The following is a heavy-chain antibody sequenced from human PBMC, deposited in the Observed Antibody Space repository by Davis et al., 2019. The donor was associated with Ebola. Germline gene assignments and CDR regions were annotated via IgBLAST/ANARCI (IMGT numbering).Heavy chain of an antibody. CDR1: GGSVSSGSYY. V-gene: IGHV4-61*01. CDR2: IYYTGST. Sequence: SETLSLTCTASGGSVSSGSYYWNWIRQPPGKGLEWVGYIYYTGSTSYNPSLKSRVTISVDTSKNQFSLKLSSVTAADTAVYYCARARSGWYLDYWGQGTLVTVSS. D-gene: IGHD6-19*01. CDR3: ARARSGWYLDY. J-gene: IGHJ4*02.